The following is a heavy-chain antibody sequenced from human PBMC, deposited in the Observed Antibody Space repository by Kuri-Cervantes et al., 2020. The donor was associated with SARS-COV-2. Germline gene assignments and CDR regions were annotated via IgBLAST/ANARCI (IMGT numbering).Heavy chain of an antibody. J-gene: IGHJ3*02. V-gene: IGHV4-59*12. Sequence: ESLKISCTVSGGSISSYYWSWIRQPPGKGLEWIGYIYYSGSTNYNPSLKSRVTISVDTSKNQFSRKLGSVTAADTAVYYWASAANFNAFDIWGQGTMVTVSS. D-gene: IGHD1-1*01. CDR2: IYYSGST. CDR3: ASAANFNAFDI. CDR1: GGSISSYY.